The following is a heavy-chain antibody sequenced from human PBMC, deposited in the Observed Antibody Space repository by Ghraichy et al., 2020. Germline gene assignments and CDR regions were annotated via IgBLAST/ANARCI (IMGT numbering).Heavy chain of an antibody. CDR1: GGSISSSSYY. CDR2: IYYSGST. Sequence: SETLSLTCTVSGGSISSSSYYWGWIRQPPGKGLEWIGSIYYSGSTYYNPSLKSRVTISVDTSKNQFSLKLSSVTAADTAVYYCARAGGSGAAEGHEDAFDLWGQGTMVTVSS. V-gene: IGHV4-39*07. J-gene: IGHJ3*01. CDR3: ARAGGSGAAEGHEDAFDL. D-gene: IGHD6-25*01.